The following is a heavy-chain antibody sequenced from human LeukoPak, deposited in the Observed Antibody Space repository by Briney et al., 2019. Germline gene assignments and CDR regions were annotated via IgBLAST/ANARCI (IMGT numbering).Heavy chain of an antibody. CDR2: ISSSSSYI. Sequence: GGSLRLSCAASGFTFSSYSMNWVRQAPGKGLEWVSSISSSSSYIYYADSVKGRFTISRDNAKNSLYLQMNSLRAEDTAVYYCERGGDDILTGARGMDVWGQGTTVTVSS. D-gene: IGHD3-9*01. J-gene: IGHJ6*02. V-gene: IGHV3-21*01. CDR1: GFTFSSYS. CDR3: ERGGDDILTGARGMDV.